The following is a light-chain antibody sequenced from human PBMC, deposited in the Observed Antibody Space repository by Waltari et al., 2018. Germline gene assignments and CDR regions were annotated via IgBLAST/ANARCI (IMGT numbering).Light chain of an antibody. CDR3: HQFYNWPLT. Sequence: EIVLTQSPATVSLSPGEGATLSCRASQSVSMYLAWYQQKPGQAPRLLIYDASNRAAVIPARFSVSGSVTDFTLTISTLEPEDFAVYYCHQFYNWPLTFGGGTKVEIK. V-gene: IGKV3-11*01. J-gene: IGKJ4*01. CDR2: DAS. CDR1: QSVSMY.